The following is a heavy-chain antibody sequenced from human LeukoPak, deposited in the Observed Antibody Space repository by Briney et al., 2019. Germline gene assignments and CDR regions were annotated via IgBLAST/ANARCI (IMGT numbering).Heavy chain of an antibody. CDR1: GYTFTSYY. V-gene: IGHV1-46*01. D-gene: IGHD5-18*01. Sequence: GASVKVSCKASGYTFTSYYMHWVRQAPGQGLEWMGIINPSGGSTSYAQKFQGRVTMTRDTSTSTVYMEPSSLRSEDTAVYYCARDVDTAMVKEGFDYWGQGTLVTVSS. CDR3: ARDVDTAMVKEGFDY. J-gene: IGHJ4*02. CDR2: INPSGGST.